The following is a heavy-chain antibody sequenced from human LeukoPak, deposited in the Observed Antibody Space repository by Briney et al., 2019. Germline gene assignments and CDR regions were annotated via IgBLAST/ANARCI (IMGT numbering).Heavy chain of an antibody. CDR3: ARVAGSTYYYDSSGPWALDY. J-gene: IGHJ4*02. CDR1: GGTFSSYA. Sequence: SVKVSCKASGGTFSSYAISWVRQAPGQGLEWMGRIIPILGIANYAQKFQGRVTITADKSTSTAYMELSSLRSEDTAVYYCARVAGSTYYYDSSGPWALDYWGQGTLVTVPS. V-gene: IGHV1-69*04. D-gene: IGHD3-22*01. CDR2: IIPILGIA.